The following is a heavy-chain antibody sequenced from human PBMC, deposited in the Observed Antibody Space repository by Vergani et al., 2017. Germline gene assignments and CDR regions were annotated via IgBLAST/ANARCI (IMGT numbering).Heavy chain of an antibody. J-gene: IGHJ4*02. V-gene: IGHV3-15*01. CDR1: GFTFSNAW. CDR3: TTGGRYYDFWSGYHYYFDY. CDR2: IKSKTDGGTT. Sequence: EVQLVESGGGLVKPGGSLRLSCAASGFTFSNAWMSWVRQAPGKGLELVGRIKSKTDGGTTDYAAPGKGRFTISRDDSKNTLYLQMNSLKTEDTAVYYCTTGGRYYDFWSGYHYYFDYWGQGTLVTVSS. D-gene: IGHD3-3*01.